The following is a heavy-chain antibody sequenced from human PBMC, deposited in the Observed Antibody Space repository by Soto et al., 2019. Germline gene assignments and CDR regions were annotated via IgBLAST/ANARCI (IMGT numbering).Heavy chain of an antibody. D-gene: IGHD6-19*01. CDR3: AKDLRPMYSSGWYDY. CDR1: GFTFSSYG. J-gene: IGHJ4*02. V-gene: IGHV3-30*18. CDR2: ISYDGSNK. Sequence: GGSLRLSCAASGFTFSSYGMHWVRQAPGKGLEWVAVISYDGSNKYYADSVKGRFTVSRDNSKNTLYLQMNSLRAEDTAVYYCAKDLRPMYSSGWYDYWGQGTLVTVSS.